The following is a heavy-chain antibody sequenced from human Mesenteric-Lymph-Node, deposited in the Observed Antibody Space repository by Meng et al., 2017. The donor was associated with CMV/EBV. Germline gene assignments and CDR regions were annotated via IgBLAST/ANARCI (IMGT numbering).Heavy chain of an antibody. CDR3: ARGDLGATTPLGY. D-gene: IGHD1-26*01. CDR2: IYYSGST. J-gene: IGHJ4*02. V-gene: IGHV4-39*07. CDR1: GGSISSSSYY. Sequence: SETLSLTCTVSGGSISSSSYYWGWIRQPPGKGLEWIGSIYYSGSTYYNPSLKSRVTISVDTFKNQFSLKLSSVTAADTAVYYCARGDLGATTPLGYWGQGTLVTVSS.